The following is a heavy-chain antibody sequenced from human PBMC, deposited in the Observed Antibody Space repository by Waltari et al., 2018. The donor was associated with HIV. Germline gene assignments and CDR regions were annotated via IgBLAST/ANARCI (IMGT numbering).Heavy chain of an antibody. Sequence: QVQLQQWGAGLLKPSETLSLTCAVYGGSFSGYYWSWIRQPPGKGLEWIGEINHSGSTNANPSLKRRVTISVETSKNQFSLKLSSVTAADTAVYYCARGLFSGSYLYYYGMDVWGQGTTVTVSS. V-gene: IGHV4-34*01. J-gene: IGHJ6*02. CDR3: ARGLFSGSYLYYYGMDV. CDR1: GGSFSGYY. D-gene: IGHD1-26*01. CDR2: INHSGST.